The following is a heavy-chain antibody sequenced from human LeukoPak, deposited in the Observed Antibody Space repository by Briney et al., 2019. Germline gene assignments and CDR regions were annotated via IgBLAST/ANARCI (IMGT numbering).Heavy chain of an antibody. CDR1: GYTFTNYY. CDR3: ARSKGGAFDI. J-gene: IGHJ3*02. D-gene: IGHD2-15*01. CDR2: INPSGGST. V-gene: IGHV1-46*01. Sequence: ASVKVSCKASGYTFTNYYMHWVRQAPGQGLEWMGIINPSGGSTSYAEKFKGRVTMTRDTSTSTVYMELSSLRADDTAVYYCARSKGGAFDIWGPGTMVTVSS.